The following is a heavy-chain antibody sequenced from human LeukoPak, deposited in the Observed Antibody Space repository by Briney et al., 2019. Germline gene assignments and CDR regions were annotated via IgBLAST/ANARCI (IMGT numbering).Heavy chain of an antibody. CDR3: AREVTTTTAFDF. Sequence: GGTLRLSCAASGFTFSSYAMHWVRQAPGKGLEYVLAISSNGGSTLYTNSVKGRFTISRNNSKNTLHLQMGSLRAEDTALYYCAREVTTTTAFDFWGQGALVTVSS. J-gene: IGHJ4*02. CDR1: GFTFSSYA. CDR2: ISSNGGST. D-gene: IGHD4-11*01. V-gene: IGHV3-64*01.